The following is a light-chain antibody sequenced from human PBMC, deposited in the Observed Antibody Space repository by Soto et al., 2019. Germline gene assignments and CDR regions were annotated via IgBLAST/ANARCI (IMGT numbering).Light chain of an antibody. CDR1: SSDVGGYNY. CDR2: EVS. J-gene: IGLJ1*01. V-gene: IGLV2-8*01. Sequence: QSALAQPPSASGTPGQSVTISCTGTSSDVGGYNYVSWYQQHPGKAPKLMIYEVSKRPSGVPDRFSGSKPGNTASLTVSGLQAEDEADYYCSSYAGSTSCVFGTGTKVTVL. CDR3: SSYAGSTSCV.